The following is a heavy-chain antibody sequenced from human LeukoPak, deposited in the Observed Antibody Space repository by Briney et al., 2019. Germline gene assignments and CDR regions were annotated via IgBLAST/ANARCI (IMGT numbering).Heavy chain of an antibody. CDR1: GGSISSYY. CDR2: IYTSGST. V-gene: IGHV4-4*07. D-gene: IGHD6-13*01. CDR3: AREGIAAARSNWFDP. J-gene: IGHJ5*02. Sequence: PSETLSLTCTVSGGSISSYYWSWIRQPAGKGLEWIGRIYTSGSTNYNPSLKSRVTMSVDTSRNQFSLKLSSVTAADTAVYYCAREGIAAARSNWFDPWGQGTLVTVSS.